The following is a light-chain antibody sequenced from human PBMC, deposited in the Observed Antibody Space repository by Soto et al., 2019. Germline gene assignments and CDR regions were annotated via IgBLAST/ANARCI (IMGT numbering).Light chain of an antibody. CDR3: QKYHGARRA. Sequence: DIQMTQSPSSLSASVGDRVTITCRASQGISNYLAWYQQKPGKVPNLLISAASTLQSGVPSRFSGSGSGTDITLPISNLQTEDVAAYSCQKYHGARRAFGQGTKVEIK. V-gene: IGKV1-27*01. CDR2: AAS. J-gene: IGKJ1*01. CDR1: QGISNY.